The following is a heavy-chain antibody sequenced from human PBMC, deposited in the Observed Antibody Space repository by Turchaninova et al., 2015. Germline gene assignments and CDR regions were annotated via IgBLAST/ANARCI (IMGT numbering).Heavy chain of an antibody. V-gene: IGHV4-38-2*01. Sequence: TLSLTCAASGSSISDGYCWGWIRQSPGRGLTWIGSIFRSGGTSYNPSLESRVTISIDTSRNQFSLKLSSMTAADTALYYCAGDYGDSEGFFYHYYMDVWGKGTTVTVSS. CDR2: IFRSGGT. J-gene: IGHJ6*03. D-gene: IGHD4-17*01. CDR1: GSSISDGYC. CDR3: AGDYGDSEGFFYHYYMDV.